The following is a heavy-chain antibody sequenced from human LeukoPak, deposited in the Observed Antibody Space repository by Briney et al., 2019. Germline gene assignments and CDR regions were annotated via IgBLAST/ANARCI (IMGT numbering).Heavy chain of an antibody. D-gene: IGHD3-22*01. CDR1: GFTFSSYA. Sequence: GGSLRLSCAASGFTFSSYAMSWVRQAPGKGLEWVSYISSSGSTIYYADSVKGRFTISRDNAKNSLYLQMNSLRAEDTAVYYCARLYYYDSGGYLYNWFDPWGQGTLVTVSS. V-gene: IGHV3-48*03. CDR3: ARLYYYDSGGYLYNWFDP. J-gene: IGHJ5*02. CDR2: ISSSGSTI.